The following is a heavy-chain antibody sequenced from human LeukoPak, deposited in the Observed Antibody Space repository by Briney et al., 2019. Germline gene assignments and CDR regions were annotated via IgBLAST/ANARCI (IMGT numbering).Heavy chain of an antibody. D-gene: IGHD6-13*01. CDR1: GFTFGDYA. CDR3: ASAAADYYYYYYMDV. J-gene: IGHJ6*03. V-gene: IGHV3-49*04. CDR2: IRSKAYGGTT. Sequence: PGGSLRLSCTASGFTFGDYAMSWVRQAPGKGLEWVGFIRSKAYGGTTEYAASVKGRFTISRDDSKSIAYLQMNSLKTEDTAVYYCASAAADYYYYYYMDVWGKGTTVTVSS.